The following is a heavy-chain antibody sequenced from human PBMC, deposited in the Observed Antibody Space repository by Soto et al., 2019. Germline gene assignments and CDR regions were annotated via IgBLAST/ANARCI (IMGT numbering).Heavy chain of an antibody. D-gene: IGHD4-17*01. CDR3: ATDRPDHGRDGDFDF. Sequence: EVQLVESGGGLVRPGGSLRLSCAVSGLTFTSAWVSWVRQAPGKGLEWVGRIKDKNEGRTTDCAAPVKDRFTISRDDSKNTVYLQMNSLKTEDTAVYYCATDRPDHGRDGDFDFWGQGTLVTVSS. J-gene: IGHJ4*02. V-gene: IGHV3-15*01. CDR1: GLTFTSAW. CDR2: IKDKNEGRTT.